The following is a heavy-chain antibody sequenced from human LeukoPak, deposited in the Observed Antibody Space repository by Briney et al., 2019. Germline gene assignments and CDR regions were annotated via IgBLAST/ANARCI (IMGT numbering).Heavy chain of an antibody. CDR1: GFTFRNYV. D-gene: IGHD2-2*01. CDR3: ANSAGTYCSSTSCRFDY. Sequence: PGGSLRLSCAATGFTFRNYVMNWVRQAPGKGLEWVSGISGSVISTYHADSVKGRFTNSRDNSKNTMYLQMDSLRAEDTAVYYCANSAGTYCSSTSCRFDYWGQGTLVTVSS. J-gene: IGHJ4*02. CDR2: ISGSVIST. V-gene: IGHV3-23*01.